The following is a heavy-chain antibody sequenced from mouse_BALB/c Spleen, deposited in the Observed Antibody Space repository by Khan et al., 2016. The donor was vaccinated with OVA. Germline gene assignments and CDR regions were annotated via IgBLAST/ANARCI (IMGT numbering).Heavy chain of an antibody. Sequence: EVELVESGGDLVRPGGSLQLSCTASGFTFSSYSMYWVRQTPDKRLEWVATISSDGDYTYYPDNVKGRFTISIDNARNTLYLQISSLKNEDTAMYYCASHLTGSFAYWGQGTLVTVSA. V-gene: IGHV5-6*01. CDR1: GFTFSSYS. CDR3: ASHLTGSFAY. D-gene: IGHD4-1*01. J-gene: IGHJ3*01. CDR2: ISSDGDYT.